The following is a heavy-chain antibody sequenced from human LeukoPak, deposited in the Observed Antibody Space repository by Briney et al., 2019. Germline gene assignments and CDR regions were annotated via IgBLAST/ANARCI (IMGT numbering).Heavy chain of an antibody. J-gene: IGHJ6*03. CDR1: GGTFSSYA. CDR3: ARVEYSSSSGYYYYYMDV. Sequence: GASVKVSCKASGGTFSSYAISWVRQAPGQGLEWMGGIIPIFGTANYAQKFQGRVTITTDESTSTAYMELSSLRSEDTAVYYCARVEYSSSSGYYYYYMDVWGKGTTVTVSS. CDR2: IIPIFGTA. V-gene: IGHV1-69*05. D-gene: IGHD6-6*01.